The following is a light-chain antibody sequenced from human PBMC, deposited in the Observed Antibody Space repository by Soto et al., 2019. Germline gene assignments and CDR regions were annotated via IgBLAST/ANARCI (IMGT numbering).Light chain of an antibody. CDR2: NNN. CDR1: NSNIGTYT. J-gene: IGLJ2*01. CDR3: SSYTSSSTLVV. Sequence: QSVLTQPPSASGTPGQRVTISCSGGNSNIGTYTVNWYQQLPGTAPKLLIYNNNERPSGVPDRFSGSKSGTSASLAISGLQSEDEADYYCSSYTSSSTLVVFGGGTKLTVL. V-gene: IGLV1-44*01.